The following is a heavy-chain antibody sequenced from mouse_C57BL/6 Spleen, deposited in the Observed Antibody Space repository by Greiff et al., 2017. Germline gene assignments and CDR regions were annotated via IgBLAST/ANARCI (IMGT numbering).Heavy chain of an antibody. V-gene: IGHV1-69*01. CDR1: GYTFTSYW. D-gene: IGHD1-1*01. Sequence: QVQLQQPGAELVMPGASVKLSCKASGYTFTSYWMHWVKQRPGQGLEWIGEIDPSDSYTNYNQKFKGKSTLTVDKSSSTAYMQLSSLTSEDSAVYYCARGIYYYGRGGFADWGQGTLVTVSA. J-gene: IGHJ3*01. CDR2: IDPSDSYT. CDR3: ARGIYYYGRGGFAD.